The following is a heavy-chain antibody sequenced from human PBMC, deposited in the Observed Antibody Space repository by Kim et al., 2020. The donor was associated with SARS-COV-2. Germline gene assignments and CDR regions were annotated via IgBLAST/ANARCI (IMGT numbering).Heavy chain of an antibody. D-gene: IGHD3-10*01. CDR1: GGSVSSGSYY. J-gene: IGHJ5*02. CDR2: IYYSGST. V-gene: IGHV4-61*01. CDR3: ARDLRQGLEKRGLWFRELSWFDP. Sequence: SETLSLTCTVSGGSVSSGSYYWSWIRQPPGKGLEWIGYIYYSGSTNYNPSLKSRVTISVDTSKNQFSLKLSSVTAADTAVYYCARDLRQGLEKRGLWFRELSWFDPWGQGTLVTVSS.